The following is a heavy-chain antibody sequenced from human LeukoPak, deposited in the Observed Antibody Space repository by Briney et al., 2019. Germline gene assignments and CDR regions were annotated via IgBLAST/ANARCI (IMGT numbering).Heavy chain of an antibody. Sequence: SETLSLTCTVSGGSFSSSSYYWGWIRQPPGKGLEWIGRIYYSGSTYYNPALKRRVTISVDTSKNQFSLKLSSVTAADTAVYYCARRSSWYYYFDYWGQGTLVTVSS. D-gene: IGHD6-13*01. CDR2: IYYSGST. CDR1: GGSFSSSSYY. J-gene: IGHJ4*02. V-gene: IGHV4-39*01. CDR3: ARRSSWYYYFDY.